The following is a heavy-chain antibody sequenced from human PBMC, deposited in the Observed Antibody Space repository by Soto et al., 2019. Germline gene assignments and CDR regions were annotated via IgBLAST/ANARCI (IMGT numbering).Heavy chain of an antibody. CDR1: GFTFNNYA. CDR2: ITGSGSDT. Sequence: EVQVLESGGDVVQPGGSLRLSCAASGFTFNNYAMGWVRQTPGKGLEWVSAITGSGSDTYYVDSVKGRFTISRDNSKNPLYLQMNSLRAEDTAVYYCAKLGSSSWSPHYYFDYWGQGTLVTVSS. J-gene: IGHJ4*02. CDR3: AKLGSSSWSPHYYFDY. D-gene: IGHD2-2*01. V-gene: IGHV3-23*01.